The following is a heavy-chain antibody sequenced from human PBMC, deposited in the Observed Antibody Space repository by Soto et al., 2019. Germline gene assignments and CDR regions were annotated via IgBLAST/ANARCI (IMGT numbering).Heavy chain of an antibody. J-gene: IGHJ4*02. CDR3: ALGVVAATFDY. Sequence: PSETLSLTCAVYGGSFSGYYWSWIRQPPGKGLEWIGEINHSGSTNYNPSPKSRVTISVDTSKNQFSLKLSSVTAADTAVYYCALGVVAATFDYWGQGTLVTVSS. CDR1: GGSFSGYY. CDR2: INHSGST. D-gene: IGHD2-15*01. V-gene: IGHV4-34*01.